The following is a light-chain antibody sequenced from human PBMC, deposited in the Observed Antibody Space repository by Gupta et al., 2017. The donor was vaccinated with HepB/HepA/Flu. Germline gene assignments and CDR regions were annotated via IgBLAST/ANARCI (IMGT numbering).Light chain of an antibody. CDR3: QQYKNWPPST. CDR2: GAS. CDR1: QSVDNN. Sequence: EIGMTQCPATLSVSPGERATLSCRASQSVDNNLAWYQQKPGQAPRLLIYGASTRATGIPARFSGSGYGTEFTLTISSRQCEDFAVFYSQQYKNWPPSTFGQGTKLEI. V-gene: IGKV3-15*01. J-gene: IGKJ2*01.